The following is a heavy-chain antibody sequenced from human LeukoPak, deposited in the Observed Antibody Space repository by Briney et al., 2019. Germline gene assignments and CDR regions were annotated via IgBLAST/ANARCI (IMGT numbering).Heavy chain of an antibody. V-gene: IGHV3-23*01. Sequence: GGSLRLSCAASGLTFSTYGMSWVRQAPGKGLEWISAVSGGGTTSYADSVRGRFAISRDNSKNTLYLQMNSLRAEDTAIYHCAQEDSEGGPNWFDPWGQGALVTVSS. D-gene: IGHD1-14*01. CDR2: VSGGGTT. CDR3: AQEDSEGGPNWFDP. J-gene: IGHJ5*02. CDR1: GLTFSTYG.